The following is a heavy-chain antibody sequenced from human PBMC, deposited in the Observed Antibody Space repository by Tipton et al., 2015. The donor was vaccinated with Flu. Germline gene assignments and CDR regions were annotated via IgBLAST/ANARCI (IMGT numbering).Heavy chain of an antibody. V-gene: IGHV4-38-2*01. Sequence: TLSLTCGVSGYSISSAYYWGWVRQPPGKGLEWIGSIYHSGTTYYNPSLKSRLTMSVDTSKNQFSLKLTSVTAADTAVYFCARGLYGSVNYQSHYFDSWGQGTLVTVSS. CDR3: ARGLYGSVNYQSHYFDS. CDR2: IYHSGTT. D-gene: IGHD3-10*01. CDR1: GYSISSAYY. J-gene: IGHJ4*02.